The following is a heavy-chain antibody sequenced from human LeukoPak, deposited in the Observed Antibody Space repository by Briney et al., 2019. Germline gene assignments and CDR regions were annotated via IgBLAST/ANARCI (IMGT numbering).Heavy chain of an antibody. J-gene: IGHJ4*02. V-gene: IGHV4-34*01. D-gene: IGHD5-18*01. CDR2: INHSGST. Sequence: PSETLSLTCAVYGGSFSGYYWSWIRQPPGKGLEWIGEINHSGSTNYNPSLKSRVTISVDTSKNQFSLKLSSVTAADTAVYYCARSVFRGYSYGSNYWGQGTLVTVSS. CDR1: GGSFSGYY. CDR3: ARSVFRGYSYGSNY.